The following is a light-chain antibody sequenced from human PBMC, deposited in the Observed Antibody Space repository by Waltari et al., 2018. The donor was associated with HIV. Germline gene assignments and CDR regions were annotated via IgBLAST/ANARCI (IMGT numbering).Light chain of an antibody. Sequence: SSEVTQVPAVSVALGQTVTITCQGDNLRTYYASWYQQRPGQAPILVSCGKNKRPSEIPDLFSSSASRDTASLTITGAQAEDEADYYCKTRDRSGNLYVFGTGTTVTVL. V-gene: IGLV3-19*01. CDR2: GKN. J-gene: IGLJ1*01. CDR1: NLRTYY. CDR3: KTRDRSGNLYV.